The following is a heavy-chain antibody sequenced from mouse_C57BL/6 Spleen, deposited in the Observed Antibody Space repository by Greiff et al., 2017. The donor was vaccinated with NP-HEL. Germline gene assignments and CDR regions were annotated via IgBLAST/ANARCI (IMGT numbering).Heavy chain of an antibody. J-gene: IGHJ4*01. V-gene: IGHV1-54*01. CDR2: INPGSGGT. D-gene: IGHD1-1*01. Sequence: QVQLKESGAELVRPGTSVKVSCKASGYAFTNYLIEWVKQRPGQGLEWIGVINPGSGGTNYNEKFKGKATLTADKSSSTAYMQLSSLTSEDSAVYFCARRGYYGSSQSYAMDYWGQGTSVTVSS. CDR3: ARRGYYGSSQSYAMDY. CDR1: GYAFTNYL.